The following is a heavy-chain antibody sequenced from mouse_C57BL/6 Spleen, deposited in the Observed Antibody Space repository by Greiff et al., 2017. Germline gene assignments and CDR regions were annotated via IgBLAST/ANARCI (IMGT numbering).Heavy chain of an antibody. CDR2: IYPGNSDT. D-gene: IGHD2-5*01. CDR3: TRGYSINWYFDV. J-gene: IGHJ1*03. Sequence: EVQLQQSGTVLARPGASVKMSCKTSGYTFTSYWMHWVKQRPGQGLEWIGAIYPGNSDTSYNQKFKGKAKLTAVTSASTAYMELSSLTNEDAAVYYCTRGYSINWYFDVWGTGTTVTVSS. V-gene: IGHV1-5*01. CDR1: GYTFTSYW.